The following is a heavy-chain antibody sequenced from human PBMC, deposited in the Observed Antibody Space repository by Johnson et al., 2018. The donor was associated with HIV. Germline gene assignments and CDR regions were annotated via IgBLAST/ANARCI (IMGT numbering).Heavy chain of an antibody. CDR1: GFTFDDYG. Sequence: VQLVESGGGVVQPGRSLRLSCAASGFTFDDYGMSWVRQAPGKGLEWFSGINWNGGSIGYADSVKGRFTISRDNAKNSLYLQMNSLRVEDTAVYYCAKGQVARGAFDIWGQGTMVTVSS. CDR2: INWNGGSI. J-gene: IGHJ3*02. CDR3: AKGQVARGAFDI. V-gene: IGHV3-20*04.